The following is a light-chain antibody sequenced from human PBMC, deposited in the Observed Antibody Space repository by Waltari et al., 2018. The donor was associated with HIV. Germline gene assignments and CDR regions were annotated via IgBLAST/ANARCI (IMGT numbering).Light chain of an antibody. Sequence: QSVLTQPPSVSGAPGQRVTISCTGSSSTIGAGYDVHWYQQLPGTAPKLLIVGNSNRPSGVPDRFSGSKSGTSASLAITGLLAEDEADYYCCSYAGSGTFGGGTKLTVL. CDR1: SSTIGAGYD. CDR3: CSYAGSGT. J-gene: IGLJ2*01. V-gene: IGLV1-40*01. CDR2: GNS.